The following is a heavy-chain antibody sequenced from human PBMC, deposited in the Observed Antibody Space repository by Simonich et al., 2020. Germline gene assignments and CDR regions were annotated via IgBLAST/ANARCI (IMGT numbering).Heavy chain of an antibody. V-gene: IGHV1-69*09. CDR1: GGTFSSYA. CDR3: ARTNTMRELDTMVRGVDYFDY. J-gene: IGHJ4*02. Sequence: QVQLVQSGAEVKKPGSSVKVSCKASGGTFSSYAISWVRQAPGQGLEWIGGIIPILGIANNAQKSQGRVTITADKSTSTAYMELSSLRSEDTAVYYCARTNTMRELDTMVRGVDYFDYWGQGTLVTVSS. CDR2: IIPILGIA. D-gene: IGHD3-10*01.